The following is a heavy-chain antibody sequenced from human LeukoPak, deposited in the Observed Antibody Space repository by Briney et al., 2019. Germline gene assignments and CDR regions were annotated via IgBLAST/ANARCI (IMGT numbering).Heavy chain of an antibody. V-gene: IGHV3-66*01. CDR2: IYSGCNT. CDR3: TTVSSRRFDS. Sequence: GASLILSCAASGFTVSNNYMSWLRQPAGQGLEWVSIIYSGCNTYYADSFQGQFTISRDNSKNTPYLQLNSLRAEDTAVYYCTTVSSRRFDSRGEGTLVTVSS. J-gene: IGHJ4*02. CDR1: GFTVSNNY.